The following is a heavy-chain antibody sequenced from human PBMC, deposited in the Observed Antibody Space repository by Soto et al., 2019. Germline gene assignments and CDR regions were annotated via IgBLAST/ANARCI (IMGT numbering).Heavy chain of an antibody. J-gene: IGHJ6*02. CDR3: AKDGPGLYYYYGMDV. CDR1: GFTLSSYA. Sequence: GGSLELSCAASGFTLSSYAMSWVRQTPGKGLEWVSAISGSGGSTYYADSVKGRFTIFRDNSKNTLYLQMNSLRAEDTAVYYCAKDGPGLYYYYGMDVWGQGTTVTVSS. V-gene: IGHV3-23*01. CDR2: ISGSGGST.